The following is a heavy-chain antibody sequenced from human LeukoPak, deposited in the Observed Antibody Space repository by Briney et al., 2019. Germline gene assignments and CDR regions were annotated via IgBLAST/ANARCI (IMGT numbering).Heavy chain of an antibody. CDR3: LSPLPAFDI. CDR1: GFIFSSYG. Sequence: GGSLRLSCAASGFIFSSYGMHWVRQAPGKGLEWVAFIRYDGSNKYYADSVKGRFTISRDNSKNTLHLQMNSLRAEDTAVYYCLSPLPAFDIWGQGTMVTVSS. J-gene: IGHJ3*02. V-gene: IGHV3-30*02. CDR2: IRYDGSNK.